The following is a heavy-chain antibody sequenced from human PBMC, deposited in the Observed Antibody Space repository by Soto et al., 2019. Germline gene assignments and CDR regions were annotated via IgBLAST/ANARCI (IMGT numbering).Heavy chain of an antibody. CDR1: GGTFSSYA. V-gene: IGHV1-69*13. CDR3: AREPTVTTLSADDY. CDR2: IIPIFGTA. D-gene: IGHD4-4*01. Sequence: ASVKVSCKASGGTFSSYAISWVRQAPGQGLEWMGGIIPIFGTANYAQKFQGRVTITADESTSTAYMELSSLRSEDTAVYYCAREPTVTTLSADDYWGQGTLVTVSS. J-gene: IGHJ4*02.